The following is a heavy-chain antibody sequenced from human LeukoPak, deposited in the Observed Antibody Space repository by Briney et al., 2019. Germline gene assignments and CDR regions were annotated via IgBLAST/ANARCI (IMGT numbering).Heavy chain of an antibody. J-gene: IGHJ5*02. Sequence: PSETLSLTCTVSGGSISSSPYYWGWIRQPPGKGLEWIGSIYYSGTTHYSPSLESRVTISVDTSKNQFSLKLSSVTAADTAVYYCARRDYSNWFDPWGQGTLVTVSS. CDR3: ARRDYSNWFDP. CDR1: GGSISSSPYY. D-gene: IGHD4-11*01. CDR2: IYYSGTT. V-gene: IGHV4-39*07.